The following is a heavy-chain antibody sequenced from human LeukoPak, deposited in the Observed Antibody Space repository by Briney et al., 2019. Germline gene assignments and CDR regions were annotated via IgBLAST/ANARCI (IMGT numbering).Heavy chain of an antibody. Sequence: SVKVSCKTSGGTFTSYAITWVRQAPGQGLEWMGKIIPISGTTKYAQKFQGRVKFNADESTSTAYMELSSLRSEDTALYYCARKLRLGGNWFDPWGKGTLVTVPS. CDR2: IIPISGTT. CDR3: ARKLRLGGNWFDP. J-gene: IGHJ5*02. D-gene: IGHD1-26*01. CDR1: GGTFTSYA. V-gene: IGHV1-69*13.